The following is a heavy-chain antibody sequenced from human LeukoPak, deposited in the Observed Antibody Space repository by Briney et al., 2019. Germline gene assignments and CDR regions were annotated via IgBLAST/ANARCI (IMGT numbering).Heavy chain of an antibody. D-gene: IGHD1-1*01. CDR2: IYDSGST. J-gene: IGHJ6*02. CDR1: GGSISSYY. CDR3: ARVGGTNYYYYGMDV. V-gene: IGHV4-59*01. Sequence: SETLSLTCTVSGGSISSYYWSWIRQPPGKGLEWIGYIYDSGSTNYNPPLKSRVTISVDTSKNQFSLKLSSVTAADTAVYYCARVGGTNYYYYGMDVWGQGTTVTVSS.